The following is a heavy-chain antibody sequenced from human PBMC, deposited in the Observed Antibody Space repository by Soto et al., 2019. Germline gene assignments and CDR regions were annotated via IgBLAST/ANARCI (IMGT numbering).Heavy chain of an antibody. V-gene: IGHV3-21*01. CDR3: ASPPAAGAPYYFDY. CDR2: ISSSSSYI. Sequence: PGGSLRLSCAASGFTFSSYSMNWVRQAPGKGLEWVSSISSSSSYIYYADSVKGRFTISRDNAKNSLYLQMNSLRAEDTAVYYCASPPAAGAPYYFDYWGQGTLVTVSS. J-gene: IGHJ4*02. CDR1: GFTFSSYS. D-gene: IGHD6-13*01.